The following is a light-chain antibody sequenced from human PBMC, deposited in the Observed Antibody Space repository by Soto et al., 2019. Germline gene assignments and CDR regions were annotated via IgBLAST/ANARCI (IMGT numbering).Light chain of an antibody. CDR1: GSTIGDNP. CDR2: IND. V-gene: IGLV1-44*01. Sequence: QSVVTQPPSASGTPGQRSTVSCSGRGSTIGDNPVNWYQQLPGAAPKLLIYINDQRPSGVPHRFSGSKSGTSASLAISRLQPEDEADYYCAAWDDSLNALFGTGTKVTVL. CDR3: AAWDDSLNAL. J-gene: IGLJ1*01.